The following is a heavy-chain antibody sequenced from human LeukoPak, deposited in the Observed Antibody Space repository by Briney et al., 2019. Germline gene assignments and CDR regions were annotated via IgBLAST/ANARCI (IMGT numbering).Heavy chain of an antibody. CDR1: GYTFTSYG. J-gene: IGHJ4*02. V-gene: IGHV1-18*04. Sequence: ASVKVSCKASGYTFTSYGISWVRQAPGQGLEWMGWISAYNGNTNYAQKLQGRVTMTTDTSTSTAYMELRSLRSDDTAVYYCARDGGYSSGWTNDRPFDYWGQGTLVTVSS. D-gene: IGHD6-19*01. CDR2: ISAYNGNT. CDR3: ARDGGYSSGWTNDRPFDY.